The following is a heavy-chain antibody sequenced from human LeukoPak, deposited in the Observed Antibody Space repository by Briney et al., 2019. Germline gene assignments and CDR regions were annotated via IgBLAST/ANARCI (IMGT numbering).Heavy chain of an antibody. Sequence: SETLSLTCAVSGYSISSGYYWGWIWQPPGKGLEWTGSIYHSGSAYYNPSLKSRVTISVDTSKNQFSLKLSSVTAADTAVYYCARTYDFWSGYLPYYFDYWGQGTLVTVSS. J-gene: IGHJ4*02. V-gene: IGHV4-38-2*01. D-gene: IGHD3-3*01. CDR1: GYSISSGYY. CDR2: IYHSGSA. CDR3: ARTYDFWSGYLPYYFDY.